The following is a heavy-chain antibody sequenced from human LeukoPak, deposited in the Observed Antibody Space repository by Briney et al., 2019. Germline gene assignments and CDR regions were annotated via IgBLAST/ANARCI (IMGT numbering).Heavy chain of an antibody. Sequence: TSETLSLTCTVSGGSISSGAYYWSWVRQHPGKGLEWIGYIHYSGSTYYNPSLKSRTFISIDSSKNQFSLNLSSVTAADTAVYYCARREGYAFCNYWGHGTLVTVSS. CDR3: ARREGYAFCNY. CDR2: IHYSGST. J-gene: IGHJ4*01. D-gene: IGHD5-24*01. V-gene: IGHV4-31*03. CDR1: GGSISSGAYY.